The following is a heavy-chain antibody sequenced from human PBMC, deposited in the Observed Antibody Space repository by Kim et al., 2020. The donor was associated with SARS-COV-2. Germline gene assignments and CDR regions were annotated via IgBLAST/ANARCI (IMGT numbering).Heavy chain of an antibody. Sequence: SETLSLTCAVYGGSFSGIHCSWIWQRQGKGLEWLGVITNSGSGNTTPSLKSRVTVSIATAKTQFSLRLTSVTAAATGSYYCASGRAEIVPSPVVGLGPHYDYFMVDVWGHGTAVTVSS. D-gene: IGHD3-3*01. CDR2: ITNSGSG. V-gene: IGHV4-34*01. J-gene: IGHJ6*02. CDR3: ASGRAEIVPSPVVGLGPHYDYFMVDV. CDR1: GGSFSGIH.